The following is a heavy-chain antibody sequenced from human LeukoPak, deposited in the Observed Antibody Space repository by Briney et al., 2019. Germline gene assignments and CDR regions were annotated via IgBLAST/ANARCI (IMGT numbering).Heavy chain of an antibody. CDR3: ARDSAVAGQVGSDY. Sequence: ASVKVSCKASVYTFTGYYMHWVRQAPGQGLEWMGRINPNSGGTNYAQKLQGRVTMTRDTSIRTAYMELSRLRSDDTAVYYCARDSAVAGQVGSDYWGQGTLVTVSS. CDR1: VYTFTGYY. J-gene: IGHJ4*02. V-gene: IGHV1-2*06. CDR2: INPNSGGT. D-gene: IGHD6-19*01.